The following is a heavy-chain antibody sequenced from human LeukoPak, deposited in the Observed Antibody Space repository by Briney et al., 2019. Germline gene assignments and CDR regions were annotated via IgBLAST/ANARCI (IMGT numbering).Heavy chain of an antibody. J-gene: IGHJ4*02. CDR2: INPSGGST. D-gene: IGHD5-18*01. V-gene: IGHV1-46*01. CDR3: ARSPYTYGSLFYLDY. Sequence: ASVKVSCTASGYTFTYYFIHWVRQAPGQGLEWMGIINPSGGSTTYAQKFQGRVALTRDTSTSTVYMELSSLRSEDTALYYCARSPYTYGSLFYLDYWGQGTLVTVSS. CDR1: GYTFTYYF.